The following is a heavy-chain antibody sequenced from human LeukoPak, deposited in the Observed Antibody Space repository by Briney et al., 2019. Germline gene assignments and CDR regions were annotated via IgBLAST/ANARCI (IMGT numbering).Heavy chain of an antibody. CDR3: ARDLAWGAFDY. J-gene: IGHJ4*02. CDR2: VSPPGGGT. CDR1: GFTFSNHG. D-gene: IGHD7-27*01. V-gene: IGHV3-23*01. Sequence: GGSLRLSCAASGFTFSNHGMNWVRQAPGKGLEWLSGVSPPGGGTYYADSVKGRFTISRDDSKNTLSLQMNSLRVEDTAVYYCARDLAWGAFDYWGQGTMVTVCS.